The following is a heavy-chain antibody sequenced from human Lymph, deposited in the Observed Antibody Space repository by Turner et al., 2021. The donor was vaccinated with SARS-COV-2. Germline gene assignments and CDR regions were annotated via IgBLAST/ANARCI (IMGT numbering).Heavy chain of an antibody. Sequence: QFQLVPSGAGVKKPVASVKFSFKAPGYTFTSYDINWVRQATGQGLEWMGGMNTNSGNTGDEQKFQGRGTKTRNTSISTAYMERSSLRAEDKAVYYCRGGRDSGGGMDVWGQGTTVTVSS. CDR3: RGGRDSGGGMDV. D-gene: IGHD1-26*01. J-gene: IGHJ6*02. CDR1: GYTFTSYD. CDR2: MNTNSGNT. V-gene: IGHV1-8*02.